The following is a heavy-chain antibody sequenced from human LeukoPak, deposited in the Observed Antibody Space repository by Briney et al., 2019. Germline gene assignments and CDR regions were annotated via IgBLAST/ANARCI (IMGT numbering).Heavy chain of an antibody. V-gene: IGHV4-39*01. CDR3: ARHPEGYSYFDY. D-gene: IGHD5-12*01. CDR1: GGSISSSSYY. J-gene: IGHJ4*02. CDR2: IYYSGSA. Sequence: ETLSLTCTVSGGSISSSSYYWGWIRQPPGKGLEWIGSIYYSGSAYYNPSLKSRVTMSVDTSKNQFSLRLSSVTAADTAVYSCARHPEGYSYFDYWGQGTLVTVSS.